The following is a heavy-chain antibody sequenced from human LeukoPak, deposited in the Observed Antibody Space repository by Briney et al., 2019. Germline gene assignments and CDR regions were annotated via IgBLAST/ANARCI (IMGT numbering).Heavy chain of an antibody. CDR3: ARGPSSGSFDY. V-gene: IGHV1-2*02. D-gene: IGHD6-19*01. CDR2: INPKNGGT. Sequence: ASVKVSCKASTYIFIDYYMHWMRQAPGQGLEWMGWINPKNGGTGFAQKFQGRVTMTSDASINTVYMELRRLTSDDTAVYFRARGPSSGSFDYWGQGTLVTVSS. CDR1: TYIFIDYY. J-gene: IGHJ4*02.